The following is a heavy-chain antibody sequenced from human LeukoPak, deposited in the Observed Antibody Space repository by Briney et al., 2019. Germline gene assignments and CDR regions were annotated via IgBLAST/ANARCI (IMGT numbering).Heavy chain of an antibody. Sequence: KPSETLSLTCAVYGGSFSGYYWSWIRQPPGKGLEWIGGINHSGSTNYNPSLKSRATISVDTSKNQFSLKLSSVTAADTAVYYCARGDYGGYDYWGQGTLVTVSS. D-gene: IGHD4-17*01. V-gene: IGHV4-34*01. J-gene: IGHJ4*02. CDR2: INHSGST. CDR1: GGSFSGYY. CDR3: ARGDYGGYDY.